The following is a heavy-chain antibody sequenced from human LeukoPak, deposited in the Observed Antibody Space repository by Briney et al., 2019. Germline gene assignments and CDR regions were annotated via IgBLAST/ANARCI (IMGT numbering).Heavy chain of an antibody. Sequence: SETLSLTCAVYGGSFSGYYWSWIRPPPGKGLEWIGEIDHTGSTSYNPSLKSRVTISKDTSKNQFSLKLNSVTAADTSVCYCARGLSSGSYYSSLDSWGQGTLVTVSS. V-gene: IGHV4-34*01. CDR2: IDHTGST. CDR3: ARGLSSGSYYSSLDS. D-gene: IGHD3-10*01. CDR1: GGSFSGYY. J-gene: IGHJ4*02.